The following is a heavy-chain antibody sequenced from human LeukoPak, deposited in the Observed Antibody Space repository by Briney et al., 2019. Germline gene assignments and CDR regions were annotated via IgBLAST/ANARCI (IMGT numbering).Heavy chain of an antibody. D-gene: IGHD5-18*01. J-gene: IGHJ4*02. Sequence: PGGSLRLSCAASGFTVSSDYMSWVRQAPGKGLEWVSVIYSGGSTYYADSVKGRFTISRDNSKNTLYLQMNSLRAEDTAVYYCARDRDTAMATDDYWGQGTLVTVSS. CDR1: GFTVSSDY. CDR2: IYSGGST. CDR3: ARDRDTAMATDDY. V-gene: IGHV3-66*01.